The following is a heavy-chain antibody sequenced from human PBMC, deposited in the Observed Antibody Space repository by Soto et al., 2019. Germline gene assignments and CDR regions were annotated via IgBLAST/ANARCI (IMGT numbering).Heavy chain of an antibody. V-gene: IGHV3-66*01. CDR2: IYSGGST. CDR1: GFTVSSNY. J-gene: IGHJ4*02. D-gene: IGHD6-13*01. CDR3: ARSRGAAAGPFDY. Sequence: GGSLRLSCAASGFTVSSNYMSRVRQAPGKGLEWVSVIYSGGSTYYADSVKGRFTISRDNSKNTLYLQMNSLRAEDTAVYYCARSRGAAAGPFDYWGQGTLVTVSS.